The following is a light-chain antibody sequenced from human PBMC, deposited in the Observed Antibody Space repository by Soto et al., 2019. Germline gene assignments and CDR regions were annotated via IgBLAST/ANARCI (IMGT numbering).Light chain of an antibody. Sequence: IQLTQSPCSLSASVGDRVTRTCRASQGISSYLGWYQQKPGKAPQLLIYDASSLLSGVPSRFSGSGSGTQFTLTISRLQSEDSAVYFCQQNNRWPHITFGQGTRLEIK. V-gene: IGKV1-9*01. J-gene: IGKJ5*01. CDR3: QQNNRWPHIT. CDR1: QGISSY. CDR2: DAS.